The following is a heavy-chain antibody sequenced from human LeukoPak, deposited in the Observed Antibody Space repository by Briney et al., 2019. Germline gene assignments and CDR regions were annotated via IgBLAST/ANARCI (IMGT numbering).Heavy chain of an antibody. CDR1: GFTFSSYA. V-gene: IGHV3-23*01. Sequence: GGSLRLSCAASGFTFSSYAMSWVRQAPGKGLEWVSGISGSDGSTNYADSVKGRFTISRENSKNTLYLQMNSLRAEDTAVYYCTREGLLWFGESTIPLNYYYYYMDVWGKGTTVTVSS. D-gene: IGHD3-10*01. J-gene: IGHJ6*03. CDR2: ISGSDGST. CDR3: TREGLLWFGESTIPLNYYYYYMDV.